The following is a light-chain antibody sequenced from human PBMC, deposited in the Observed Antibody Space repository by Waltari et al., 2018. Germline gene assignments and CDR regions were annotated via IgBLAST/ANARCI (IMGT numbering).Light chain of an antibody. V-gene: IGKV3-20*01. J-gene: IGKJ1*01. CDR3: QHYVALPVT. CDR1: QSVGRT. Sequence: EIVLTQSPGTLSLSPGDRATLPCRASQSVGRTLAWYQQKPGQAPSLVIYGASIRATVVPDRFSGSGSGTDFSLTISRLEPEDFAVYYCQHYVALPVTFGQGTKVEIK. CDR2: GAS.